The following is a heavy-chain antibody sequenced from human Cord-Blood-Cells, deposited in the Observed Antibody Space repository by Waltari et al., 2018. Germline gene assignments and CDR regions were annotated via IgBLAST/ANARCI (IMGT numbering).Heavy chain of an antibody. D-gene: IGHD3-22*01. CDR1: GFTFSSYW. CDR2: TNSDGSST. Sequence: EVQLVESGGGLVQPGGSLRLSCAASGFTFSSYWMHWVRQAPGKGLVGVSRTNSDGSSTSYADSVKGRFTISRDNAKNTLYLQMNSLRAEDTAVYYCARDYYDSSGYYDYWGQGTLVTVSS. V-gene: IGHV3-74*01. CDR3: ARDYYDSSGYYDY. J-gene: IGHJ4*02.